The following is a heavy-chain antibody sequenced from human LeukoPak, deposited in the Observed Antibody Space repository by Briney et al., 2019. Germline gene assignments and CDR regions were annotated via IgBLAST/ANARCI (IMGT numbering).Heavy chain of an antibody. CDR1: GYTVTGYN. CDR2: INPISGGT. J-gene: IGHJ3*02. D-gene: IGHD2-2*01. CDR3: ARGSNWGEIVVVPAADAFDI. V-gene: IGHV1-2*04. Sequence: ASVRVSCNSSGYTVTGYNMYWVRQAPGDGLEGMGWINPISGGTNYAQKFQGWVTMTRDTSINTAYMELSRLRSDDTAVYYWARGSNWGEIVVVPAADAFDIGGQGTMVTVPS.